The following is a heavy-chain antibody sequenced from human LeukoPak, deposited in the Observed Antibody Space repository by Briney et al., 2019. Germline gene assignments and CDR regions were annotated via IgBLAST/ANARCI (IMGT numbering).Heavy chain of an antibody. V-gene: IGHV3-74*01. CDR1: GFTFSSYW. CDR3: ARLAGDSSGWYWDDAFDI. Sequence: PGGSLRLSCAAPGFTFSSYWMHWVRQAPGKGLVWVSRINSDGSSTSYADSVKGRFTISRDNAKNTLYLQMNSLRAEETAVYYCARLAGDSSGWYWDDAFDIWGQGTMVTVSS. CDR2: INSDGSST. J-gene: IGHJ3*02. D-gene: IGHD6-19*01.